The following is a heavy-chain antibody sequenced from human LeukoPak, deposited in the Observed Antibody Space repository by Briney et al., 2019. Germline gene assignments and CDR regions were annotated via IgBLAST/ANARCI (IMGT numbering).Heavy chain of an antibody. Sequence: ASVKVSCKASGYTFTGYYMRWVRQAPGQGLEWMGWINPNSGGTNYAQKFQGRATMTRDTSISTAYMELSRLRSDDTAVYYCARDYGSGWDGDYWGQGTLVTVSS. CDR3: ARDYGSGWDGDY. D-gene: IGHD6-19*01. CDR1: GYTFTGYY. V-gene: IGHV1-2*02. CDR2: INPNSGGT. J-gene: IGHJ4*02.